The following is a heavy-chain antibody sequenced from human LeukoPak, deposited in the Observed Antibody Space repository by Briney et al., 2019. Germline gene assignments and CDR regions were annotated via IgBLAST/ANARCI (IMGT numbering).Heavy chain of an antibody. V-gene: IGHV4-59*01. CDR2: IHYTGST. CDR3: ARGYTYGPNFDY. D-gene: IGHD5-18*01. CDR1: GGSISSYY. Sequence: SQTLSLTCTVSGGSISSYYWSWIRQPPGKGLECMGYIHYTGSTNYNLSLLSRVTISVDRSKNQFSLSLSSVTAADTAVYYCARGYTYGPNFDYWGQGTLVTVSS. J-gene: IGHJ4*02.